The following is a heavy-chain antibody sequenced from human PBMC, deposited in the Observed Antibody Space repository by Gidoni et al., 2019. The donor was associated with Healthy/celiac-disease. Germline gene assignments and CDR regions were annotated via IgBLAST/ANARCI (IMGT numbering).Heavy chain of an antibody. CDR3: AKDRPEDIVVVVAATNFDY. J-gene: IGHJ4*02. D-gene: IGHD2-15*01. V-gene: IGHV3-23*01. Sequence: EVQLLESGGGLVQHGGSLRPSCAASGFPFSSYVMRWVRQAPGKGLGWVSAISGSGGSTYYADSVKGRFTISRDNSKNKLYLQMNSLRAEDTAVYYCAKDRPEDIVVVVAATNFDYWGQGTLVTVSS. CDR2: ISGSGGST. CDR1: GFPFSSYV.